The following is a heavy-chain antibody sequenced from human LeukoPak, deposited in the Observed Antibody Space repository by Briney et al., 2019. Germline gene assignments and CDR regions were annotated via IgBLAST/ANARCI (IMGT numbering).Heavy chain of an antibody. Sequence: SVKVSCKASGGTFSSYAISWVRQAPGQGLEWMGGVIPIFGTANYAQKFQGRVTITADESTSTAYMELSSLRSEDTAVYYCARDAFGVYGSGSYFARWGQGTLVTVSS. CDR1: GGTFSSYA. CDR2: VIPIFGTA. J-gene: IGHJ4*02. CDR3: ARDAFGVYGSGSYFAR. V-gene: IGHV1-69*13. D-gene: IGHD3-10*01.